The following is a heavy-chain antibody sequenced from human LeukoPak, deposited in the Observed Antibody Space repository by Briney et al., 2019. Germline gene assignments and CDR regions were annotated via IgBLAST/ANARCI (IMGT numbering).Heavy chain of an antibody. CDR1: GGTFSSYA. CDR2: IIPIFGTA. Sequence: SVKVSCKASGGTFSSYAISWMRQAPGQGLEWMGGIIPIFGTANYAQKFQGRVTITADESTSTAYMELSSLRSEDTAVYYCAVDGSGSYYHFDYWGQGTLVTVSS. D-gene: IGHD3-10*01. CDR3: AVDGSGSYYHFDY. J-gene: IGHJ4*02. V-gene: IGHV1-69*13.